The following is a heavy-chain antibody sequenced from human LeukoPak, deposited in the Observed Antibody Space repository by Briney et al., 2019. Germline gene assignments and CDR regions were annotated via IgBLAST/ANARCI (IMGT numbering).Heavy chain of an antibody. Sequence: PSETLSLTCTVSGGSISSYYWSWIRQPAVKGLEWIGRIYTSGSTNYNPSLKSRVTMSVDTSKNQFSLKLSSVTAADTAVYYCARSGYCSSTSCYNTGYFDYWGQGTLVTVSS. J-gene: IGHJ4*02. CDR2: IYTSGST. V-gene: IGHV4-4*07. CDR3: ARSGYCSSTSCYNTGYFDY. D-gene: IGHD2-2*02. CDR1: GGSISSYY.